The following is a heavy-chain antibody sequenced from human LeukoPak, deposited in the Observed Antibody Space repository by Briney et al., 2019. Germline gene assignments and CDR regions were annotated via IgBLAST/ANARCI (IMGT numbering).Heavy chain of an antibody. V-gene: IGHV4-4*07. CDR1: GGSMDDSQ. D-gene: IGHD3-16*01. CDR2: IHSFGNT. J-gene: IGHJ4*02. CDR3: ARGGHGDFDR. Sequence: SETLSLTRSVSGGSMDDSQWSWIRQTAGGGLEWIGRIHSFGNTEYNDSLKSRVTMSIDTSRNQFSLKLTSVTAADTAIYYCARGGHGDFDRWGQGILVTVSS.